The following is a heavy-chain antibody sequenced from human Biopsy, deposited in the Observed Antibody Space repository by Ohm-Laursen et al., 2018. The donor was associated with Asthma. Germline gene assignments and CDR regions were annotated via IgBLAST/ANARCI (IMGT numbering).Heavy chain of an antibody. Sequence: SVKVSCKASGGTFSSYAINWVRQAPGQGLEWMGRIDPNSGGTDYAQKFQGRVTMTRDTSISTAYMELSRLRSDDTAVYYCARSFVLGIPDYWGQGTLVTVSS. CDR3: ARSFVLGIPDY. D-gene: IGHD2-21*01. J-gene: IGHJ4*02. CDR1: GGTFSSYA. CDR2: IDPNSGGT. V-gene: IGHV1-2*06.